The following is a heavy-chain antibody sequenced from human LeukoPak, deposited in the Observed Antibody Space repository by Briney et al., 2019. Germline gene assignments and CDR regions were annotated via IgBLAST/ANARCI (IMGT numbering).Heavy chain of an antibody. J-gene: IGHJ4*02. CDR2: IRSKSYGYAT. Sequence: PRGGLRVSCAAPGFTLCASAAHWGRQGSGEGLGWVGRIRSKSYGYATAYAESAKGRFARPRDDSENTAYLQMNSLKIEDTVLYYCPSGLIASVGENFDYWGQGTLVTVSS. CDR3: PSGLIASVGENFDY. V-gene: IGHV3-73*01. CDR1: GFTLCASA. D-gene: IGHD6-13*01.